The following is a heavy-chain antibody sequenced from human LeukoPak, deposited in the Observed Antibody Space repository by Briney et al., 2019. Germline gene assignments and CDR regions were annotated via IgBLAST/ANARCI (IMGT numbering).Heavy chain of an antibody. J-gene: IGHJ4*02. V-gene: IGHV3-7*03. Sequence: GGSVRLSCAASGVTFNSDWMTWVRQAPGKGLEWVANIKQDGSEKLYVDSVKGRFAISRDNAKNSLYLQMNSLRVEDTAVYYCANIRGGWGQGTLVTVSS. CDR1: GVTFNSDW. D-gene: IGHD3-16*01. CDR3: ANIRGG. CDR2: IKQDGSEK.